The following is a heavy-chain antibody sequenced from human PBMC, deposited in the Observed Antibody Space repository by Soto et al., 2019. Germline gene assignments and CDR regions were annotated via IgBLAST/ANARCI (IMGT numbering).Heavy chain of an antibody. CDR2: VYYTGST. J-gene: IGHJ4*02. D-gene: IGHD1-26*01. CDR3: ARMPYTGSNPPFDY. Sequence: PSETLSLTCTVSGGPISPYYWSWIRQSPGMGLEMIGYVYYTGSTIYNPSLKSRLTISVDTSNNQFSLKLTSVTAADTAVYYCARMPYTGSNPPFDYWGRGILVTVSS. V-gene: IGHV4-59*01. CDR1: GGPISPYY.